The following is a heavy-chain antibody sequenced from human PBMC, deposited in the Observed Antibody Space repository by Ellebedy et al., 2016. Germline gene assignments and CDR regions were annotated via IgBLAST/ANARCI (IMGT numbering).Heavy chain of an antibody. D-gene: IGHD3-3*01. J-gene: IGHJ4*02. CDR3: ASAVDDFWSGYFLDY. V-gene: IGHV4-34*01. CDR1: GGSFSGYY. CDR2: INHSGST. Sequence: SQTLSLTCAVYGGSFSGYYWSWIRQPPGKGLEWIGEINHSGSTNYNPSLKSRVTISVDTSKNQFSLKLSSVTAADTAVYYCASAVDDFWSGYFLDYWGQGTLVTVSS.